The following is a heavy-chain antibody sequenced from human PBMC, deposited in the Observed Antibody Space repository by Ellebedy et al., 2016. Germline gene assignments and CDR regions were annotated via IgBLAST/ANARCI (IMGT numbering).Heavy chain of an antibody. CDR1: GFIFSDFG. CDR2: ISYDDINT. D-gene: IGHD5-12*01. Sequence: GESLKISCEASGFIFSDFGMHWVRQPPGKGLEWVALISYDDINTYYADSVKGRFTVSKDNSKNTVYLQMNGLRPEDTGVYYCAKDLHSGYDYWPASWGQGTLVTVSS. J-gene: IGHJ5*02. V-gene: IGHV3-30*18. CDR3: AKDLHSGYDYWPAS.